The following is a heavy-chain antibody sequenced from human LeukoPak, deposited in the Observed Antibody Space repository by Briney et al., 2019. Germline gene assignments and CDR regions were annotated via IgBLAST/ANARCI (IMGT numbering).Heavy chain of an antibody. CDR2: IYHSGST. Sequence: ETLSLTCTVSGYSISSGYYWGWIRQPPGKGLEWIGSIYHSGSTYYNPSLKSRVTISVDTSKNQFSLKLSSVTAADTAVYYCARISSGWPPYYFDYWGQGTLVTVSP. V-gene: IGHV4-38-2*02. CDR1: GYSISSGYY. D-gene: IGHD6-19*01. CDR3: ARISSGWPPYYFDY. J-gene: IGHJ4*02.